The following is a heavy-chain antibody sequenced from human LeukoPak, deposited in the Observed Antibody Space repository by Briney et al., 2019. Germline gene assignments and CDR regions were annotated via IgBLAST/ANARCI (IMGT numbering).Heavy chain of an antibody. D-gene: IGHD5-18*01. CDR1: GFTFDDYA. CDR3: AKSGYSYEGEYYFDY. J-gene: IGHJ4*02. V-gene: IGHV3-9*03. Sequence: PGGSLRLSCAASGFTFDDYAMHWVRQAPGKGLEWVSGISWNSGSIGYADSVKGRFTISRDNAKNSLYLQMNSLRAEDMALSYCAKSGYSYEGEYYFDYWGQGALVTVSS. CDR2: ISWNSGSI.